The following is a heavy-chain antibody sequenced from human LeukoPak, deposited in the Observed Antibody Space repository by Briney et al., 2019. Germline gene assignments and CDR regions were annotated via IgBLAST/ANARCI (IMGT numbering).Heavy chain of an antibody. V-gene: IGHV1-46*01. CDR2: ITPDGGST. D-gene: IGHD2-15*01. Sequence: ASVKVSCKASGYTFTSYYIHWVRQAPGQGLDWMGIITPDGGSTSYAQKFQGRLTMTRDMSASTVYMELSSLRSEDTAVYYCARNVGSGLDYWGQGTLVTVSS. CDR1: GYTFTSYY. J-gene: IGHJ4*02. CDR3: ARNVGSGLDY.